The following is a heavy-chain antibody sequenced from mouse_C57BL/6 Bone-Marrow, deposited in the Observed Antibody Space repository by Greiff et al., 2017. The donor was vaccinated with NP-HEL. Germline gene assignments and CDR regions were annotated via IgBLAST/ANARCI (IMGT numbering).Heavy chain of an antibody. D-gene: IGHD1-2*01. J-gene: IGHJ4*01. CDR3: ARHEDHITTAPGYAMDY. CDR2: FYPGSGSI. CDR1: GYTFTEYT. V-gene: IGHV1-62-2*01. Sequence: VNLVESGAELVKPGASVKLSCKASGYTFTEYTIHWVKQRSGQGLEWIGWFYPGSGSIKYNEKFKDKATLTADKSSSTVYMELSRLTSEDSAVYFCARHEDHITTAPGYAMDYWGQGTSVTVSS.